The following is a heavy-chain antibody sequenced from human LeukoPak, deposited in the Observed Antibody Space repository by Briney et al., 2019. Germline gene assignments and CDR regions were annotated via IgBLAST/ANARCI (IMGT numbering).Heavy chain of an antibody. D-gene: IGHD6-19*01. CDR1: GGXISSYY. V-gene: IGHV4-59*01. CDR3: TRDLGSGVAGPEGYYYYGMDV. J-gene: IGHJ6*02. CDR2: ISYSGRT. Sequence: SETLSLTCSVSGGXISSYYCSWIRQPPGKGLEWIGYISYSGRTNYNPSLKSRVTISVDTSKNQFSLRLTSVTAEDTAVYYCTRDLGSGVAGPEGYYYYGMDVWGQGTTVTVSS.